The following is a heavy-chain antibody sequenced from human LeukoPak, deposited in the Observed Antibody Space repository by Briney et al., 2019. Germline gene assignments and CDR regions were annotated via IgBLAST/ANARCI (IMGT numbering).Heavy chain of an antibody. CDR1: DYSIGSGYS. V-gene: IGHV4-38-2*02. CDR2: ISHDGTT. Sequence: SETLSLTCTVSDYSIGSGYSWGWIRQPPGKGLEWIATISHDGTTYYNPSLKSRVTMTLDTSRNQFSLRLSSVTAADTAVYYCARDLSVYHYYYFDFWGQGTLVTVSS. J-gene: IGHJ4*02. D-gene: IGHD3-22*01. CDR3: ARDLSVYHYYYFDF.